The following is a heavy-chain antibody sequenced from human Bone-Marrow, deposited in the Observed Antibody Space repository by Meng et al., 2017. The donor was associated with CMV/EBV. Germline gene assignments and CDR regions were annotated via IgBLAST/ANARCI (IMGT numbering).Heavy chain of an antibody. CDR2: ITGSGATA. CDR3: ARDCCSSTSHTNNFDY. CDR1: GFTFTNYA. J-gene: IGHJ4*02. Sequence: GGSLRLSCAASGFTFTNYAMNWVRQAPGKGLEWVSAITGSGATAYYADSVRGRFTVSRDNSENTLYLQLNSLRADDTAVYYCARDCCSSTSHTNNFDYWGQGTLVTVSS. D-gene: IGHD2-2*01. V-gene: IGHV3-23*01.